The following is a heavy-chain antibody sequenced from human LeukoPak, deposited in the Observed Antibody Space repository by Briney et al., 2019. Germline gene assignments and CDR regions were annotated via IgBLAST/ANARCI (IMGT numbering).Heavy chain of an antibody. CDR3: ARGYLTYYYDSSGYYFDY. V-gene: IGHV3-53*01. CDR1: GFTFDDYG. Sequence: GGSLRLSCAASGFTFDDYGMSWVRQAPGKGLEWVSVIYSGGSTYYADSVKGRFTISRDNSKNTLYLQMNSLRAEDTAVYYCARGYLTYYYDSSGYYFDYWGQGTLVTVSS. J-gene: IGHJ4*02. D-gene: IGHD3-22*01. CDR2: IYSGGST.